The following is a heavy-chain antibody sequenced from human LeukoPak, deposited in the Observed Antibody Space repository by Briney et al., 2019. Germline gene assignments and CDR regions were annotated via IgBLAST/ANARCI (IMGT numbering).Heavy chain of an antibody. CDR1: GYTFTSYG. CDR2: ISAYNGNT. V-gene: IGHV1-18*01. Sequence: ASVKVSCKASGYTFTSYGISWVRQAPGQGLEWMGWISAYNGNTNYAQKLQGTVTMTTDTSTSTAYMELRSLRSDDTAVYYCARPRRFLELPVDYGMDVWGQGTTVTVSS. D-gene: IGHD3-3*01. CDR3: ARPRRFLELPVDYGMDV. J-gene: IGHJ6*02.